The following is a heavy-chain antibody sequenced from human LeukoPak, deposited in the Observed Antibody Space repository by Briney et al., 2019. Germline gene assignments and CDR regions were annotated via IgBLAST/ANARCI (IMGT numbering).Heavy chain of an antibody. CDR3: ATTRANDYGGNRWRLWYWYFDL. CDR2: IYYSGST. V-gene: IGHV4-31*03. Sequence: SETLSLTCTVSGGSISSGGYYWSWIRQHPGKGLEWIGYIYYSGSTYYNPSLKSRVTMSVDTSKNQFSLKLSSVTAADTAVYYCATTRANDYGGNRWRLWYWYFDLWGRGTLVTVSS. CDR1: GGSISSGGYY. J-gene: IGHJ2*01. D-gene: IGHD4-17*01.